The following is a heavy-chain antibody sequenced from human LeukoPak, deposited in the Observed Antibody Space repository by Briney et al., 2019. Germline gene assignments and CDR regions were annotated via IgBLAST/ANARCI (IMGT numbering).Heavy chain of an antibody. CDR2: IYYSGST. V-gene: IGHV4-59*01. Sequence: PPETLSLTCTVSGGSISSYYWSWIRQPPGKGLEWIGYIYYSGSTNYNPSLKSRVTISVDTSKNQFPLKLSSVTAADTAVYYCARDNYGSGSLLLDNWFDPWGQGTLVTVSS. J-gene: IGHJ5*02. D-gene: IGHD3-10*01. CDR3: ARDNYGSGSLLLDNWFDP. CDR1: GGSISSYY.